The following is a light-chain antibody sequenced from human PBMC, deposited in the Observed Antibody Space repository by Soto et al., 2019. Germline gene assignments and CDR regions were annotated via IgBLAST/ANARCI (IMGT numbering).Light chain of an antibody. CDR3: QQLNSYTQT. J-gene: IGKJ2*01. V-gene: IGKV1-9*01. CDR2: AAS. CDR1: HGISSY. Sequence: DIQLTQSPSFLSASVGDRVTITCRASHGISSYLAWYQQKPGKAPKLLIYAASTLQSGVPSRFSGSGSGTEFPLTISSLQPEDFATYYCQQLNSYTQTFGQGTKLEIK.